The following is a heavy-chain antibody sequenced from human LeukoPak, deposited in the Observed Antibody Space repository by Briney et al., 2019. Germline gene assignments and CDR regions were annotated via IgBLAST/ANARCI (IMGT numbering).Heavy chain of an antibody. CDR2: IYYSGST. CDR3: ARSDCSSTSCYIGDWFDP. CDR1: GGSISSN. Sequence: SETLSLTCTVSGGSISSNWGWIRQPPGKGLEWIGSIYYSGSTYYNPSLKSRVTISVDTSKNQFSLKLSSVTAADTAVYYCARSDCSSTSCYIGDWFDPWGQGTLVTVSS. D-gene: IGHD2-2*02. V-gene: IGHV4-39*07. J-gene: IGHJ5*02.